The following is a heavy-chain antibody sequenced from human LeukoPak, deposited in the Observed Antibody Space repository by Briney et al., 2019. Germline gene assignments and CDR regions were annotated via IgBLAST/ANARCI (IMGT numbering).Heavy chain of an antibody. CDR3: ASSAYYYGSVMGGWFDP. CDR2: IYYSGST. CDR1: GVSIRSYY. V-gene: IGHV4-59*01. Sequence: SETLSLTCTVSGVSIRSYYWSWIRQPPGKGLEWIGYIYYSGSTNYNPSLKSRVTISVDTSKNQFSLKLSSVTAADTAVYYCASSAYYYGSVMGGWFDPWGQGTLVTVSS. D-gene: IGHD3-10*01. J-gene: IGHJ5*02.